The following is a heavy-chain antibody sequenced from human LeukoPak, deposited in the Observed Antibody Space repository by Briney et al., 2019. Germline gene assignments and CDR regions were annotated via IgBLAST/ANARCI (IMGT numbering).Heavy chain of an antibody. J-gene: IGHJ4*02. CDR2: INPGDSDT. CDR3: ARADFWSGYWKFDY. Sequence: RGESLKISCKGFGYSFPTHWINWVRQMPGKGLEWMGIINPGDSDTRYSPSFQGQVTISGDKSISTAYLQWSSLKASDTAMYYCARADFWSGYWKFDYWGQGTLVTVSS. V-gene: IGHV5-51*01. CDR1: GYSFPTHW. D-gene: IGHD3-3*01.